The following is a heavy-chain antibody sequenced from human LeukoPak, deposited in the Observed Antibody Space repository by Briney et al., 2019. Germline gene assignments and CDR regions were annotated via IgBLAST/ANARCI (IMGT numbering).Heavy chain of an antibody. CDR3: ARDPYYGDYVV. V-gene: IGHV3-48*03. D-gene: IGHD4-17*01. CDR2: ISSSGSTI. J-gene: IGHJ4*02. CDR1: GFTFSSYE. Sequence: GSLRLSCAASGFTFSSYEMKWFRQAPGKGLEWVSYISSSGSTIYYADSVKGRFTISRDNAKNSLYLQMNSLRAEDTAVYYCARDPYYGDYVVWGQGTLVTVSS.